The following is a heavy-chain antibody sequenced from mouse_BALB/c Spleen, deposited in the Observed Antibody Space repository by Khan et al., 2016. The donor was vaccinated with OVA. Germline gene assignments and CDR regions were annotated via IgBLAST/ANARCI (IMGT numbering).Heavy chain of an antibody. CDR3: ARGEGDYEDAIDY. CDR1: GFSLTSYG. J-gene: IGHJ4*01. Sequence: QVQLKQSGPGLVAPSQSLSITCTVSGFSLTSYGLHWVRHPPGKGLEWLGVIWAGGSTNYNSALMYRLSTSKDNSNSQAFLKMNSRQTDDTAMYYCARGEGDYEDAIDYWGQGTTVTVSS. D-gene: IGHD2-13*01. CDR2: IWAGGST. V-gene: IGHV2-9*02.